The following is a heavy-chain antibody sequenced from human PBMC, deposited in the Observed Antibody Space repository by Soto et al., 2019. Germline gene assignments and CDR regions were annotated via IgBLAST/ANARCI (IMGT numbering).Heavy chain of an antibody. CDR1: GYTFSDYY. CDR3: AREVGVIGAPGYTRFDH. CDR2: INPSSGGT. Sequence: APVKVSCKASGYTFSDYYVHWVREAPGQGLEWMGWINPSSGGTIYTQRFQGRVTMTRDTSINTVYMELSRLTSDDTAVYYCAREVGVIGAPGYTRFDHWGQGALVTVSS. D-gene: IGHD1-26*01. J-gene: IGHJ5*02. V-gene: IGHV1-2*02.